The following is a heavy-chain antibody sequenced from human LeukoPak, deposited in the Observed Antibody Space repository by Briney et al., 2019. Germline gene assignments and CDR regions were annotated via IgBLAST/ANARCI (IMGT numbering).Heavy chain of an antibody. CDR2: INPYSGGT. CDR1: GYTFTGYY. Sequence: ASVKVSCKASGYTFTGYYMHWVPQAPGQGLEWMGWINPYSGGTNYAQKFQGRVTMTRDTSISTAYMELSRLRSDDTAVYYCARPASVSSGRYGMDVWGQGTTVTVSS. CDR3: ARPASVSSGRYGMDV. V-gene: IGHV1-2*02. J-gene: IGHJ6*02. D-gene: IGHD6-19*01.